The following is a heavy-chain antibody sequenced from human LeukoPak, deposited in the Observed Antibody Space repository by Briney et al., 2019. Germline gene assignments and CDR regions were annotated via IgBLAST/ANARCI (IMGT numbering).Heavy chain of an antibody. D-gene: IGHD6-19*01. J-gene: IGHJ4*02. CDR3: AKDAILGWSSGWFDY. CDR1: GFSFRSHG. V-gene: IGHV3-23*01. CDR2: ISGSGGST. Sequence: GGSLRLSCAASGFSFRSHGMHWVRQAPGKGLEWVSAISGSGGSTYYADSVKGRFTISRDNSKNTLYLQMNSLRAEDTAVYYCAKDAILGWSSGWFDYWGQGTLVTVSS.